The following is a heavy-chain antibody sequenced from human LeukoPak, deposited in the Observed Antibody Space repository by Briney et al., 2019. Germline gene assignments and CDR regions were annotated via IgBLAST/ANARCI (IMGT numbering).Heavy chain of an antibody. CDR2: INHSGST. J-gene: IGHJ5*02. CDR1: GGSFSGYY. Sequence: SETLSLTCGVYGGSFSGYYWSWIRQPPGKGLEWIGEINHSGSTNYNPSLKSRVTISVDTSKNQFSLKLSSVTAADTAVYYCARPVRYSSPNWFDPWGQGTLVTVSS. D-gene: IGHD6-19*01. CDR3: ARPVRYSSPNWFDP. V-gene: IGHV4-34*01.